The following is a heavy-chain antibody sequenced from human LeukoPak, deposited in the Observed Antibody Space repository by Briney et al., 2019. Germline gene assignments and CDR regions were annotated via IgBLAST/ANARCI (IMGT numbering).Heavy chain of an antibody. CDR1: GFTFSSYA. V-gene: IGHV3-23*01. Sequence: PGGSLRHSCAACGFTFSSYAMNCVRPAPGKGLEWVSDISGSGAGTYYADAVKGRFTISRDNSKNTLYLQMSSLRAEDTPVYYCAKALLYYYDDNWGQGTLVTVSS. CDR3: AKALLYYYDDN. CDR2: ISGSGAGT. D-gene: IGHD3-22*01. J-gene: IGHJ4*02.